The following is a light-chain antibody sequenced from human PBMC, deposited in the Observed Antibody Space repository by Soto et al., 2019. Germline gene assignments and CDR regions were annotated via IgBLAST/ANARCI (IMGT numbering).Light chain of an antibody. Sequence: EIVLTQSPGTLSLSPGERATLSCRASQTVSSSYLAWYQQRPGQAPRLLIYGVSSRATGIPDRFSGSGSGTDFTLTITRLEPEDLAAYYCHQYVRPWTFGQGTKGDIK. J-gene: IGKJ1*01. CDR2: GVS. V-gene: IGKV3-20*01. CDR1: QTVSSSY. CDR3: HQYVRPWT.